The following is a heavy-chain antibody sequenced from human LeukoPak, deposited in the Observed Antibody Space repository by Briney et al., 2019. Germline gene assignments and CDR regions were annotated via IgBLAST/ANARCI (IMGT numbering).Heavy chain of an antibody. CDR3: ARSDRNFDNWFDP. D-gene: IGHD2-21*01. V-gene: IGHV4-4*02. CDR2: VYYSGST. J-gene: IGHJ5*02. Sequence: SETLSLTCAVSGDSISTNHWWSWVRQPPGKGLEWIGEVYYSGSTYYNPSLKSRVTISVDTSKHQFSLKLTSVTAADTAVYYCARSDRNFDNWFDPWGQGTLVTVSS. CDR1: GDSISTNHW.